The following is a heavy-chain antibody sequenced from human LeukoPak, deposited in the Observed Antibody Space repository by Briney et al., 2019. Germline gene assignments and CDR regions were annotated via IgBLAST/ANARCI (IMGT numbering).Heavy chain of an antibody. CDR1: GGSISSSSYY. J-gene: IGHJ3*02. CDR2: IYYSGST. V-gene: IGHV4-39*07. D-gene: IGHD1-14*01. CDR3: ARDRNSDAFDI. Sequence: SETLSLTCTVSGGSISSSSYYWGWIRQPPGKGLEWIGTIYYSGSTYYNPSLKSRVTISVDTSKNQFSLKLSSVTAADTAVYYCARDRNSDAFDIWGQGTMVTVSS.